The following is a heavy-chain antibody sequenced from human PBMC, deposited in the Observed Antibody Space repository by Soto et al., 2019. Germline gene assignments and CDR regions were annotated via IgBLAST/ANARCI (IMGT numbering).Heavy chain of an antibody. CDR1: GLTFSDCY. J-gene: IGHJ6*02. V-gene: IGHV3-11*01. D-gene: IGHD3-10*01. CDR2: ISSSGSSI. Sequence: QVQLVESGGGLVKPGGSLRLSCAASGLTFSDCYMNWIRQAPGKGLEWVSYISSSGSSINYVGSVKGRFTISRDNAKNSLYLQMNSLRAEDTAMYYCARVRFGEWGYAMDVWGQGTTVTVSS. CDR3: ARVRFGEWGYAMDV.